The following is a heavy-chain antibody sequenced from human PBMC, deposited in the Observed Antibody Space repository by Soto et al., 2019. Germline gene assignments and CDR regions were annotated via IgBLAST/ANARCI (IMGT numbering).Heavy chain of an antibody. CDR2: INPSGCST. J-gene: IGHJ4*02. Sequence: GASVKDSCKASGYTFTSHYMHWVRQPPGQGLEWVGIINPSGCSTSYAQKFQGRVTMTRDTTTSTVYMELRSLRSEDTAVYYCARGGADYYDSSGKPTFDYWGQGTLVTVSS. D-gene: IGHD3-22*01. CDR3: ARGGADYYDSSGKPTFDY. CDR1: GYTFTSHY. V-gene: IGHV1-46*01.